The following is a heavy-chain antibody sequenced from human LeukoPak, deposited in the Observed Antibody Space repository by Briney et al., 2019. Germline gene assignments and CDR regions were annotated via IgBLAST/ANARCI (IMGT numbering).Heavy chain of an antibody. J-gene: IGHJ4*02. CDR2: ISYDGSNK. V-gene: IGHV3-30-3*01. CDR3: ARPVGYSGYDYDY. CDR1: GFTFSSYA. Sequence: GRSLRLSCAASGFTFSSYAMHWVRQAPGKGLEWVAVISYDGSNKYYADSVKGRFTISRDNSKNTLYLQMNSLRAEDTAVYYCARPVGYSGYDYDYWGQGTLVTVSS. D-gene: IGHD5-12*01.